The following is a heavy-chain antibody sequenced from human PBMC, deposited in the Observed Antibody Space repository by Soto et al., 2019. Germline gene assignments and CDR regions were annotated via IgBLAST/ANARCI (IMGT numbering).Heavy chain of an antibody. J-gene: IGHJ6*03. D-gene: IGHD3-16*01. CDR1: GLTFSSYW. Sequence: EVQLVESGGGLVQPGGSLRLSCAASGLTFSSYWMSWVRQAPGKGLEWVANTKQDGSEKYYVDSVKGRFTISRDNAKNSLYLQMNSLRAEDTAVYYCARDQLRMITFGGSYYYYMDVWGKGTTVTVSS. CDR3: ARDQLRMITFGGSYYYYMDV. CDR2: TKQDGSEK. V-gene: IGHV3-7*01.